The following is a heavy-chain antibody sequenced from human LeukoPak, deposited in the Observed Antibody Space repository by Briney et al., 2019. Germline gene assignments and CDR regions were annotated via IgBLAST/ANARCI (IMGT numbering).Heavy chain of an antibody. Sequence: GGSLRLSCAASGFTVSSNYMSWVRQAPGEGLEWVSVIYSGGSTYYADSVKGRFTISRDNSKNTLYLQMNSLRAEDTAVYYCASPLKYYYGSGSYYDAFDIWGQGTMVTVSS. CDR1: GFTVSSNY. V-gene: IGHV3-66*01. CDR2: IYSGGST. J-gene: IGHJ3*02. CDR3: ASPLKYYYGSGSYYDAFDI. D-gene: IGHD3-10*01.